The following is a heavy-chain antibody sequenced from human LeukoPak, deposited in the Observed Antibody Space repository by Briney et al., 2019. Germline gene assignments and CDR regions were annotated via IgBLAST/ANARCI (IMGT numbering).Heavy chain of an antibody. CDR3: ARSPRESDY. V-gene: IGHV5-51*01. Sequence: GESLQISCKGSGSRFTSYWIAWVRQLPGKGLEWMGIIYPGDSETRYSPSFQGQVTISADKSIGTAYLQWSSLKASDTAMYYCARSPRESDYWGQGTLVTVSS. CDR2: IYPGDSET. J-gene: IGHJ4*02. CDR1: GSRFTSYW.